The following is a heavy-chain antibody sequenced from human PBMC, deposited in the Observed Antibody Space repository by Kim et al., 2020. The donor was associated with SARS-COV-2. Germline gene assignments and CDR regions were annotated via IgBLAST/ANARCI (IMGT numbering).Heavy chain of an antibody. D-gene: IGHD5-12*01. J-gene: IGHJ4*02. V-gene: IGHV3-23*03. Sequence: ADSVKGRFTITRDNSKHTLYLQMNSLRAEDTAVYYCAKNLGVYGTYYFDYWGQGTLVTVSS. CDR3: AKNLGVYGTYYFDY.